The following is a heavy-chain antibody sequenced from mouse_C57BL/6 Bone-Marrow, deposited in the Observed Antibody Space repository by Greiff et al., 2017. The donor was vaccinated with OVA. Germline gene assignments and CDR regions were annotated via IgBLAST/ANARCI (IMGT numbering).Heavy chain of an antibody. CDR1: GYTFTSYT. V-gene: IGHV1-4*01. Sequence: QVQLQQSGADLARPGASVKMSCKASGYTFTSYTMHWVQQRPGQGLEWIGYINPSSGYTKYNQKFKDKATLTADKSSSTAYMQLSSLTSEDSAVYYCARDHYYGSSCPWLAYWGQGTLVTVSA. CDR2: INPSSGYT. D-gene: IGHD1-1*01. J-gene: IGHJ3*01. CDR3: ARDHYYGSSCPWLAY.